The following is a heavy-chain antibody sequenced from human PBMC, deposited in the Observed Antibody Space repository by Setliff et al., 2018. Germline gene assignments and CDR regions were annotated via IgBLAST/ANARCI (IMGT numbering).Heavy chain of an antibody. CDR1: GFTFSSYW. CDR3: ARAFGSGWF. D-gene: IGHD6-19*01. J-gene: IGHJ4*02. CDR2: IKEDGSEE. V-gene: IGHV3-7*01. Sequence: GGSLRLSCAASGFTFSSYWMSWVRQAPGKGLEWVANIKEDGSEEYYGESVKGRFTMSRDNAKNSLYLQMNSLRAEDTAVYYCARAFGSGWFWGQGTLVTV.